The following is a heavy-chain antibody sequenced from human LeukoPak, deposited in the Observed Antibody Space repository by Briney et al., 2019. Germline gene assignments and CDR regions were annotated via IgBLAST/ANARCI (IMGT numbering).Heavy chain of an antibody. Sequence: SETLSLTCTVSGGSISSYYWSWIRQPPGKGLEWIGYIYYSGNTNYNPSLKSRVTISVDTSKNQFSLKLSSVTAADTAVYYCARHRGIVVVPAATGFDPWGQGTLVTVSS. CDR3: ARHRGIVVVPAATGFDP. J-gene: IGHJ5*02. CDR2: IYYSGNT. CDR1: GGSISSYY. V-gene: IGHV4-59*08. D-gene: IGHD2-2*01.